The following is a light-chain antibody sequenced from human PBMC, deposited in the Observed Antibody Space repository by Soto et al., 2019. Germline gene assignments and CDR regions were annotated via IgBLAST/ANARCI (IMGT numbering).Light chain of an antibody. CDR2: DAS. J-gene: IGKJ1*01. V-gene: IGKV1-5*01. Sequence: DIQMTPSPSPLSASVGDRVTITCRASQSISSWLAWYQQKPGKAPKLLIYDASSLESGVPSRFSGSGSGTEFTLTISSLQPDDFATYYCQQYRTFGQGTKVDIK. CDR1: QSISSW. CDR3: QQYRT.